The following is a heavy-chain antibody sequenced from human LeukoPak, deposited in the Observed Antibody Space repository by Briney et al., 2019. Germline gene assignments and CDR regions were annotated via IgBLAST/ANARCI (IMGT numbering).Heavy chain of an antibody. D-gene: IGHD3-10*01. CDR3: AKDRGVRGVFDY. CDR2: ISGSGGST. Sequence: GGSLRLSCAASGFTFSSYAMSWVRQAPGKGLEWVSTISGSGGSTYYADSVKGRFTISRDNSKNTLYLQMNILRAEDTAVYYCAKDRGVRGVFDYWGQGTLVTVSS. CDR1: GFTFSSYA. V-gene: IGHV3-23*01. J-gene: IGHJ4*02.